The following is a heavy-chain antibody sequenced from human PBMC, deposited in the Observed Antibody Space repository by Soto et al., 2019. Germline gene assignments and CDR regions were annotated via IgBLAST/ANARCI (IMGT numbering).Heavy chain of an antibody. D-gene: IGHD3-22*01. CDR2: SNAGNGNT. J-gene: IGHJ4*02. Sequence: QVQLVQSGAEVEKPGASVKVSCTASGYTFTSYTIHWVRQAPGQKLEWMGRSNAGNGNTKYSQKFQGRVTITRDTSASTAHMEVSSLRSEDTAVYYCARATAYESSGYYNYWGQGTLVTVSS. CDR3: ARATAYESSGYYNY. V-gene: IGHV1-3*01. CDR1: GYTFTSYT.